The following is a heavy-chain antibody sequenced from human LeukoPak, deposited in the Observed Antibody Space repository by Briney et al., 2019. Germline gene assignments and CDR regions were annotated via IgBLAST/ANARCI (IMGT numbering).Heavy chain of an antibody. CDR1: GFTFDDYA. V-gene: IGHV3-9*01. J-gene: IGHJ1*01. Sequence: GRSLRLSCAASGFTFDDYAMHWVRQAPGKGLEWVSGISWNSGSIGYADSVKGRFTISRDNAKNSLYLQMNSLRAEDTALYYCAKAPSGFGEYFQHWGQGTLVTVSS. CDR3: AKAPSGFGEYFQH. D-gene: IGHD3-22*01. CDR2: ISWNSGSI.